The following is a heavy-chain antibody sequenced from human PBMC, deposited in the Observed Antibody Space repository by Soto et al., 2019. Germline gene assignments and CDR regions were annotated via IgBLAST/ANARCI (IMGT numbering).Heavy chain of an antibody. V-gene: IGHV1-3*01. J-gene: IGHJ5*02. CDR3: VRRHVSATGIDWFDP. CDR2: FNAANGDT. Sequence: VASVKVSCKASGYTFTSYGIHWVRQAPGQRLEWMGWFNAANGDTKYSPKFQGRVTITRDTSASTAYMELSSLRSEDTAVYYCVRRHVSATGIDWFDPWGQGTLVTVSS. D-gene: IGHD6-13*01. CDR1: GYTFTSYG.